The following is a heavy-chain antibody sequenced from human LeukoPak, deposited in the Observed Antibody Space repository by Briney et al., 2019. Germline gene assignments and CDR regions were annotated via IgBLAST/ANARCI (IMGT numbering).Heavy chain of an antibody. D-gene: IGHD6-19*01. J-gene: IGHJ5*02. CDR3: ARDSSGWYHWFDP. CDR2: ISSSGSTI. Sequence: GGSLRLSCIGSEFTFRSYEMNWVRQAPGKGLEWVSYISSSGSTIYYADSVKGRFTISRDNAKNSLYLQMNSLRVDDTAVYYCARDSSGWYHWFDPWGQGTLVTVSS. CDR1: EFTFRSYE. V-gene: IGHV3-48*03.